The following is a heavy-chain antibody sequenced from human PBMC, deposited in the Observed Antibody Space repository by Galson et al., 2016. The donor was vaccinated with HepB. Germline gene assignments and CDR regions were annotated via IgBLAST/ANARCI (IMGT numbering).Heavy chain of an antibody. Sequence: SLRLSCAASGFSVSSNDMSWVRQTPGKGLEWVSINCKEGGSDYADSVKGRFTISGDNSKNTLYLEMNSLTAEDTAVYYCARDNRGYCRGAPCPTLYYYGMDVWGQGTTVTVSS. CDR1: GFSVSSND. J-gene: IGHJ6*02. CDR3: ARDNRGYCRGAPCPTLYYYGMDV. V-gene: IGHV3-53*01. CDR2: NCKEGGS. D-gene: IGHD2-15*01.